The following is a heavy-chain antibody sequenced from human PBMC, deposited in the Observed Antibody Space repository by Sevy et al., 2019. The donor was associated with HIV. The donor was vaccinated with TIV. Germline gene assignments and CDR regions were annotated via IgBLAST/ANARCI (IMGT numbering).Heavy chain of an antibody. Sequence: GGSLRLSCAASGFTFSTYAMYWVRQAPGKGLEWVAVISDDGNNKDYADSVKGRFTVSRDNSKNTRYLQMNSLRADDTAVYYCSGHYYDSTGYYFPLDYWGEGTLVTVSS. CDR2: ISDDGNNK. J-gene: IGHJ4*02. V-gene: IGHV3-30*04. D-gene: IGHD3-22*01. CDR1: GFTFSTYA. CDR3: SGHYYDSTGYYFPLDY.